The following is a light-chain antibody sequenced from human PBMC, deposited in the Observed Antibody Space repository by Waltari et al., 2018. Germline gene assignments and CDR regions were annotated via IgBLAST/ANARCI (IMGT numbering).Light chain of an antibody. CDR2: VNSDGSH. CDR3: QTGGHGTWV. V-gene: IGLV4-69*01. J-gene: IGLJ3*02. CDR1: SGYSSNV. Sequence: LVLTQSPSASASLGASVKLTCTPSSGYSSNVIGWLPQQPGKGPRYLMKVNSDGSHRKGDDIPDRCSASKSGTECYLTISSLQSEDEADYYCQTGGHGTWVFGGGTKLTVL.